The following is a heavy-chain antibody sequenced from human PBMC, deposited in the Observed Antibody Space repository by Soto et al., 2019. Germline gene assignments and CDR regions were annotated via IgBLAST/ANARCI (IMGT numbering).Heavy chain of an antibody. J-gene: IGHJ5*02. D-gene: IGHD3-3*01. CDR3: AKGPRTVWSGYNWFDP. CDR2: IKQDGSDE. V-gene: IGHV3-7*03. CDR1: GFTFSIYW. Sequence: GGSLRLSCAASGFTFSIYWMSWVRQAPGKGLEWVANIKQDGSDEYYVDPVKGRFTISRDNAKNSLYLQMNSLRAEDTALYYCAKGPRTVWSGYNWFDPWGQGTLVTVSS.